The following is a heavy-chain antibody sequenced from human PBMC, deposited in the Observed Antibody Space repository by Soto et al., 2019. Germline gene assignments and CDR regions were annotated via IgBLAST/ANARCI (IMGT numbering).Heavy chain of an antibody. CDR1: GFSLSTNGMC. J-gene: IGHJ3*02. Sequence: SGPTLVNPTQTLTLTCTFSGFSLSTNGMCVSWIRQPPGKALEWLALINWDDEKFYTTSLRPRLTISKDTSNNQVVLTVTNMDPVDTATYYCARIKGPYDAFDIWGQGTMVTVSS. CDR2: INWDDEK. CDR3: ARIKGPYDAFDI. V-gene: IGHV2-70*01.